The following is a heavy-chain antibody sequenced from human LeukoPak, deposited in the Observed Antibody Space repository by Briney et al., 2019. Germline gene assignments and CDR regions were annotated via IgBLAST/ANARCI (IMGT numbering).Heavy chain of an antibody. Sequence: GGSLRLSCAASGFTFSSYNMNWVRQAPGKGLEWVSSISSSSTYIYYAGSVKGRFTTSRDNAKNSLYLQMNSLRAEDTAVYYCARDPPSFQYWVQGTLVTVSS. CDR3: ARDPPSFQY. J-gene: IGHJ1*01. CDR2: ISSSSTYI. V-gene: IGHV3-21*01. CDR1: GFTFSSYN.